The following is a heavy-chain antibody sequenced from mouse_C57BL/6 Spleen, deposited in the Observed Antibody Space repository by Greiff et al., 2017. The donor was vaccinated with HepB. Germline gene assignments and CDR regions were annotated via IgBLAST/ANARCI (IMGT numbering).Heavy chain of an antibody. CDR2: INYDGSST. Sequence: EVKLMDSEGGLVQPGSSMKLSCTASGFTFSDYYMAWVRQVPEKGLEWVANINYDGSSTYYLDSLKSRFIISRDNAKNILYLQMSSLKSEDTATYYCARGGTTVPFDYWGQGTTLTVSS. J-gene: IGHJ2*01. D-gene: IGHD1-1*01. CDR1: GFTFSDYY. CDR3: ARGGTTVPFDY. V-gene: IGHV5-16*01.